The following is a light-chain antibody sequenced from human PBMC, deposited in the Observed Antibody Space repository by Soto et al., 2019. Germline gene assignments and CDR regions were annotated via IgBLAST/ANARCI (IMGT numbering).Light chain of an antibody. CDR3: AAWDDNLNTYV. CDR1: SSDVGGYNY. J-gene: IGLJ1*01. V-gene: IGLV2-8*01. Sequence: QSVLTQPPSASGSPGQSVTISCTGTSSDVGGYNYVSWYQQHPGKAPKLMIYEVTKRPSGVPDRFSGSKSGNTASLTVSGLQAEDEADYFCAAWDDNLNTYVFATGTKLTVL. CDR2: EVT.